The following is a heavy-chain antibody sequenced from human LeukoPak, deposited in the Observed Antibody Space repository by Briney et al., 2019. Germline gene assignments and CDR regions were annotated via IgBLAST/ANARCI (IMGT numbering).Heavy chain of an antibody. CDR3: ARDGPNWFDP. CDR1: GYTLTSYS. CDR2: ITPTGGTT. V-gene: IGHV1-46*04. Sequence: GASVKVSSKASGYTLTSYSIHWVRHAPRQGLEWMGIITPTGGTTSYAQKSQGGVTMTRDTSTSTVYMELSSLRSEDTAVYYCARDGPNWFDPWGQGTLVTVSS. J-gene: IGHJ5*02.